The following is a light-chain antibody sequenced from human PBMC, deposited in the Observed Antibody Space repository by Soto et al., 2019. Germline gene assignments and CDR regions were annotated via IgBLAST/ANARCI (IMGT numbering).Light chain of an antibody. CDR1: QSVGKN. CDR3: QQYNSWPPWT. Sequence: EIVMTQSPAALFVSLGERVTLSCRASQSVGKNLARYQQRPGQGPRLLIFAAADRATDIPVRFSGSGSGTDFTLTISSLQSEESAIYYCQQYNSWPPWTFGRGTKVEI. J-gene: IGKJ1*01. CDR2: AAA. V-gene: IGKV3-15*01.